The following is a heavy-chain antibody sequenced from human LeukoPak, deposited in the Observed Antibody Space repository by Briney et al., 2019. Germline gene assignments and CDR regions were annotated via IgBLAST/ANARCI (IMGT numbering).Heavy chain of an antibody. Sequence: ASVKVSCKASGYTFTSYDINWVRQATGQGLEWMGWMNPNSGNTGYAQKFQGRVTITRNTSISTAYMELSSLRSEDTAVYYCARTTGSSWLGYYYYYMDVWGKGTTVTVSS. CDR1: GYTFTSYD. V-gene: IGHV1-8*03. CDR3: ARTTGSSWLGYYYYYMDV. J-gene: IGHJ6*03. D-gene: IGHD6-13*01. CDR2: MNPNSGNT.